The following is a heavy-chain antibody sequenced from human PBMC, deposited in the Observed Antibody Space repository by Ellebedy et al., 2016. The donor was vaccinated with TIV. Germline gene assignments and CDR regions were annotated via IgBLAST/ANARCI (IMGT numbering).Heavy chain of an antibody. D-gene: IGHD5-12*01. CDR1: EGSISHYY. Sequence: MPSETLSLTCTVSEGSISHYYWSWIRQPPGKGLEWIGYIYNNGNTNYNPALKSRVTISVDTSKNQFSLKLSSVTAADTAVYYCAVWQRYTYYLDNWGQGTLVTGSS. CDR2: IYNNGNT. CDR3: AVWQRYTYYLDN. V-gene: IGHV4-59*08. J-gene: IGHJ4*02.